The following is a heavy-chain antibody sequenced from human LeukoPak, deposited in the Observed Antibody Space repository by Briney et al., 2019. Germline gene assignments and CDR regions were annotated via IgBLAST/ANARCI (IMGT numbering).Heavy chain of an antibody. CDR3: ARGVADLGGYAHYYYYMDV. CDR2: MNPNSGNT. J-gene: IGHJ6*03. V-gene: IGHV1-8*01. D-gene: IGHD6-25*01. CDR1: GYTFTSYD. Sequence: ASVKVSCKASGYTFTSYDINWVRQATGQGLEWMGWMNPNSGNTGYAQKFQGRVTMTRNTSISTAYMEMRSLRSEDTAVYYCARGVADLGGYAHYYYYMDVWGKGTTVTISS.